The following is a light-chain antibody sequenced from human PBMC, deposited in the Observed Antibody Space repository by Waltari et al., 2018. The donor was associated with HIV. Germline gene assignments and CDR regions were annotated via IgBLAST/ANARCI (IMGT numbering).Light chain of an antibody. Sequence: EIVMTQSPATLSVSPGEGATLSCRASRSIDSDLAWYQQKPGQAPRLLIYAAFARPTGIPARFFGSGSGTEFTLTISRLESEDFAVYYCQQYNIWPLTFGGGTKVEIK. CDR2: AAF. CDR1: RSIDSD. V-gene: IGKV3-15*01. CDR3: QQYNIWPLT. J-gene: IGKJ4*01.